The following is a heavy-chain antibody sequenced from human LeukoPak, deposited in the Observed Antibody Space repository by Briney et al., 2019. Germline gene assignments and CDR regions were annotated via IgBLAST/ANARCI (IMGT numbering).Heavy chain of an antibody. J-gene: IGHJ4*02. CDR3: ARDSYTNFHYGDYGGGFDY. CDR1: GGSISSYY. Sequence: SETLSLTCSVSGGSISSYYWSWIRQPPGKGLEWIGYIFYSGRTSYNPSLKSRVTISVDTSKNHFSLTLSSVTAADTAVYYCARDSYTNFHYGDYGGGFDYWGQGTLVTVSS. CDR2: IFYSGRT. D-gene: IGHD4-17*01. V-gene: IGHV4-59*01.